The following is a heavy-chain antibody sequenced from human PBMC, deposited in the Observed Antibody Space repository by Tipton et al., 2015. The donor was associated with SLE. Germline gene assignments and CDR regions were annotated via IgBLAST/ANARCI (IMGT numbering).Heavy chain of an antibody. D-gene: IGHD2/OR15-2a*01. V-gene: IGHV4-59*01. CDR3: ARGGDSTSNCQDFDF. Sequence: TLSLTCTVSGGSISSYYWAWIRQPPGKGLEWIGCIYYSGSTNYNPSLKSRVSISVDTSKNQFSLKLSSVTAADTAVYYCARGGDSTSNCQDFDFWGQGTLVTVSS. CDR1: GGSISSYY. J-gene: IGHJ4*02. CDR2: IYYSGST.